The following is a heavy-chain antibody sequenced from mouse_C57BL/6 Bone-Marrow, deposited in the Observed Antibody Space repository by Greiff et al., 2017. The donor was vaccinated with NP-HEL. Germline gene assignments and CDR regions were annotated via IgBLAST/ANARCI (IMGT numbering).Heavy chain of an antibody. V-gene: IGHV1-81*01. CDR1: GYTFTSYG. Sequence: QVQLKESGAELARPGASVKLSCKASGYTFTSYGISWVKQRTGQGLEWIGEIYPRSGNTYYNEKFKGKATLTADKSSSTAYMELRSLTSEDSAVYFCARSYDGYFDYWGQGTTLTVSS. D-gene: IGHD2-10*01. J-gene: IGHJ2*01. CDR3: ARSYDGYFDY. CDR2: IYPRSGNT.